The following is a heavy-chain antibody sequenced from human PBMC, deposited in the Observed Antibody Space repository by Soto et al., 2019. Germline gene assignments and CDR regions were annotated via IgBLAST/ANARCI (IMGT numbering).Heavy chain of an antibody. Sequence: QVQLQQWGAGVLKPSEALSLTCGISGGAFSANYWSWIRQAPGQGLAWLGEINHSGHSEYNPSLWSRVSISADTSKNQFSLSLTLVTADDTAIYYWARGGLCSSWGQGTQVTVSS. V-gene: IGHV4-34*01. CDR1: GGAFSANY. CDR2: INHSGHS. J-gene: IGHJ4*02. D-gene: IGHD3-10*02. CDR3: ARGGLCSS.